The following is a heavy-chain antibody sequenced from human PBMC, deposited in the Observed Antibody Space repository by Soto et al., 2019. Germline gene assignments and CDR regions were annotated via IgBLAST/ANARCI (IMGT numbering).Heavy chain of an antibody. D-gene: IGHD6-19*01. CDR2: IKQDGSEK. CDR3: ARDRARRAVAVNNLDY. J-gene: IGHJ4*02. V-gene: IGHV3-7*01. Sequence: GGSLRLSCAASGFTFSSYWMSWVRQAPGKGLEWVANIKQDGSEKYYVDSVKGRFTISRDNAKNSLYLQMNSLRAEDTAVYYCARDRARRAVAVNNLDYWCQGTLVNVSS. CDR1: GFTFSSYW.